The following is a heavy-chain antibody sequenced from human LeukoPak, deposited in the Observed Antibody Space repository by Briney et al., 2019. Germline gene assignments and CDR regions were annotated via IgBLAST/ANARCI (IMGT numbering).Heavy chain of an antibody. J-gene: IGHJ6*02. CDR3: ARDGGDYDFWSGYYNFFYYYTVWTS. Sequence: ASVKVSWKASGYTFTSYAMHWVRQAPGQRLEWMGWINAGNGNTKYSQKFQGRVTITRDTSASTAYMELSSLRSEDTAVYYCARDGGDYDFWSGYYNFFYYYTVWTSGAKGPRSPSP. V-gene: IGHV1-3*01. D-gene: IGHD3-3*01. CDR2: INAGNGNT. CDR1: GYTFTSYA.